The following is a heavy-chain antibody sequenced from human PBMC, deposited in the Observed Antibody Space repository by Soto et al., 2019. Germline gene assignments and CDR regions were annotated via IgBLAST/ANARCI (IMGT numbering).Heavy chain of an antibody. V-gene: IGHV3-30-3*01. D-gene: IGHD3-10*01. J-gene: IGHJ6*02. CDR3: ASLYGSGSYSYYYYYGMDV. Sequence: GGSLRLSCAASGFNFSNYAMHWVRQAPGKGLEWVAVISYDGSTQNHADSVKGRFTTSRDNSKNTLYLQMNSLRAEDTAVYYCASLYGSGSYSYYYYYGMDVWGQGTTVTVSS. CDR2: ISYDGSTQ. CDR1: GFNFSNYA.